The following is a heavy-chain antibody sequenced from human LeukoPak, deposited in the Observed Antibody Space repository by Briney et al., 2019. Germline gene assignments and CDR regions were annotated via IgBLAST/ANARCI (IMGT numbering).Heavy chain of an antibody. V-gene: IGHV3-30-3*01. Sequence: PGGSLRLSCAASGFTFSSYAMHWVRQAPGKGLEWVAVISYDGSNKYYADSVKGRFTISRDNSKNTLYLQMNSLRAEDTAVYYCASPPHSSSWHFDYWGQGTLVTVSS. CDR2: ISYDGSNK. CDR1: GFTFSSYA. CDR3: ASPPHSSSWHFDY. D-gene: IGHD6-13*01. J-gene: IGHJ4*02.